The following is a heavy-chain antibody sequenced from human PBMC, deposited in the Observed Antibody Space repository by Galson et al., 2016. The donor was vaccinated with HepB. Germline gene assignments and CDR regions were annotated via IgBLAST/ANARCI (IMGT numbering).Heavy chain of an antibody. D-gene: IGHD6-19*01. CDR2: INPNSGGT. CDR3: ARGPGSGWYGSQYYFDY. J-gene: IGHJ4*02. Sequence: SVKVSCKASGYIFTGYYMHWVRQAPGQGLEWMGRINPNSGGTDYAQKLQGRVTMTRDTSINTAYMELSRLRSDDTAVYYCARGPGSGWYGSQYYFDYWGQGTLATVSS. V-gene: IGHV1-2*06. CDR1: GYIFTGYY.